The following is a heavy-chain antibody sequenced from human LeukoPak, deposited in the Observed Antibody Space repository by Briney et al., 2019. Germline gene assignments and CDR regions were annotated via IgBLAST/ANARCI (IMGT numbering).Heavy chain of an antibody. Sequence: WASVKVSCKASGYTFTSYYMHWVRQAPGQGLEWMGIINPSGGSTSYAQKFQGRVTMTRDTSTSTVYMELSRLRSDDTAVYYCAHCSGGSCPWDWFDPWGQGTLVTVSS. J-gene: IGHJ5*02. CDR2: INPSGGST. V-gene: IGHV1-46*01. D-gene: IGHD2-15*01. CDR1: GYTFTSYY. CDR3: AHCSGGSCPWDWFDP.